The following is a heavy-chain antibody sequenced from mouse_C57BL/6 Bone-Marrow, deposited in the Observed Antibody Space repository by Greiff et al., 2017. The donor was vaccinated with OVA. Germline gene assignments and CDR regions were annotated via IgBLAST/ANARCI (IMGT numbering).Heavy chain of an antibody. CDR1: GYSITSGYY. D-gene: IGHD2-3*01. J-gene: IGHJ2*01. CDR3: ATPLYDGYYFDY. Sequence: ESGPGLVKPSQSLSLTCSVTGYSITSGYYWNWIRQFPGNKLEWMGYISYDGSNNYNPSLKNRISITRDTSKNQFFLKLNSVTTEDTATYYCATPLYDGYYFDYWGQGTTLTVSS. V-gene: IGHV3-6*01. CDR2: ISYDGSN.